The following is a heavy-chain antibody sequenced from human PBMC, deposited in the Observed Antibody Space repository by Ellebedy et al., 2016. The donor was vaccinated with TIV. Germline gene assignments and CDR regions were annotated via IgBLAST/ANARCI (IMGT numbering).Heavy chain of an antibody. Sequence: GESLKISXAVSGFTVSSNYMSWVRQAPGKGLEWVSIIYSGGSTNYADSVKGRFTISRDNSKNTLYLQMNSLRGGDTAVYYCAGAVFYWGQGTLVTVSS. D-gene: IGHD2-8*01. V-gene: IGHV3-53*01. CDR1: GFTVSSNY. J-gene: IGHJ4*02. CDR2: IYSGGST. CDR3: AGAVFY.